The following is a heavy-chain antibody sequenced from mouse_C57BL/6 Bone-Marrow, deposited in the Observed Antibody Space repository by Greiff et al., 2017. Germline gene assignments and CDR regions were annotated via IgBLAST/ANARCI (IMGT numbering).Heavy chain of an antibody. Sequence: QVQLQQPGAELVKPGASVKLSCKASGYTFTSYWMHWVKQRPGQGLEWIGMIHPNSGSTNYNEKFKSKATLTVDKSSSTAYMQLSSLTSEDSAVYYCARIYYDYDERAMDYWGQGTSHRLL. CDR2: IHPNSGST. CDR3: ARIYYDYDERAMDY. D-gene: IGHD2-4*01. CDR1: GYTFTSYW. V-gene: IGHV1-64*01. J-gene: IGHJ4*01.